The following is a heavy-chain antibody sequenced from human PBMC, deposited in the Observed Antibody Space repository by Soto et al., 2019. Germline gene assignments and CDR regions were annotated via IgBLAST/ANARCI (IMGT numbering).Heavy chain of an antibody. D-gene: IGHD6-13*01. CDR2: IIPIFGTA. CDR1: GGTFSSYA. J-gene: IGHJ5*02. Sequence: QVQLVQSGAEVKKPGSSVKVSCKASGGTFSSYAISWVRQAPGQGLEWMGGIIPIFGTANYAQKFQGRVTITADESTSTAYMELSSLRSEDTAVYYCARVRRKSSSSLPNVYNWFDPWGQGTLVTVSS. V-gene: IGHV1-69*01. CDR3: ARVRRKSSSSLPNVYNWFDP.